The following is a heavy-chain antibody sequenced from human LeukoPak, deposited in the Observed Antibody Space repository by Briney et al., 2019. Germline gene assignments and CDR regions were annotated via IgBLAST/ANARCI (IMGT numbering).Heavy chain of an antibody. CDR1: GYTFTGYF. J-gene: IGHJ3*02. D-gene: IGHD3-10*01. V-gene: IGHV1-2*02. CDR3: ARDLGDTAFDI. CDR2: INPNSGGT. Sequence: GASVKVPCKASGYTFTGYFIHWVRQAPGQGLEWMGWINPNSGGTNYAQKFQGRVTMTRDTSISTTYMELSRLRSDDTAVYYCARDLGDTAFDIWGQGTMVTVS.